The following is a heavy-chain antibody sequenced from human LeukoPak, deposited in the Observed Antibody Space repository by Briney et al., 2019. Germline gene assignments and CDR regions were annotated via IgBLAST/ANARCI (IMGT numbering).Heavy chain of an antibody. D-gene: IGHD6-19*01. V-gene: IGHV3-21*01. CDR3: ARYNSGWNDY. CDR2: ISSTSSLI. CDR1: GFPFSSFN. J-gene: IGHJ4*02. Sequence: PGRSLRLSCAASGFPFSSFNMNWVRQAPGKGLEWVSSISSTSSLIWSADSLKGRFTISRDNAKHSLYLQVDSLRAEDTAVYYCARYNSGWNDYWGQGTLVTVSS.